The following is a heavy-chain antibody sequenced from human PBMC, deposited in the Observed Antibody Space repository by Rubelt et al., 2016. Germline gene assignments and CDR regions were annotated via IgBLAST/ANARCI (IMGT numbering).Heavy chain of an antibody. D-gene: IGHD2-8*01. J-gene: IGHJ4*02. CDR1: GYTFTSYA. Sequence: QVQLVQSGAEVKKPGASVKVSCKASGYTFTSYAMHWVRQAPGHRLEWMGWINAGNGNTTYSQKFQGRVTSTRDTSASTAYMELSSLRSEDTAVYYCARAQRIRLLMVYAPTFDYWGQGTLVTVSS. CDR3: ARAQRIRLLMVYAPTFDY. V-gene: IGHV1-3*01. CDR2: INAGNGNT.